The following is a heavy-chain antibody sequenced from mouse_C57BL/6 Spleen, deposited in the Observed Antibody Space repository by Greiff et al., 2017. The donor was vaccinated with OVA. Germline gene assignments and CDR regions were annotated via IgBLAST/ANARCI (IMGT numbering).Heavy chain of an antibody. Sequence: EESGPGLVKPSQSLSLTCSVTGYSITSGYYWNWIRQFPGNKLEWMGYISYDGSNNYNPSLKNRISITRDTSKNQFFLKLNSVTTEDTATYYCARKGYAMDYWGQGTSVTVSS. CDR2: ISYDGSN. CDR1: GYSITSGYY. J-gene: IGHJ4*01. CDR3: ARKGYAMDY. V-gene: IGHV3-6*01.